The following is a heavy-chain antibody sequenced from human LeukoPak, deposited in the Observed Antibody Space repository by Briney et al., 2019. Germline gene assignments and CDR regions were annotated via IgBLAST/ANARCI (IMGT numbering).Heavy chain of an antibody. CDR2: ISSSSSYI. V-gene: IGHV3-21*01. J-gene: IGHJ6*02. D-gene: IGHD2-2*01. CDR3: ARGLKTVVPAATYYYGMDV. Sequence: GGSLRLSCAASGFTFSSYSMNWARQAPGKGLEWVSSISSSSSYIYYADSVKGRFTISRDNAKNSLYLQMNSLRAEDTAVYYCARGLKTVVPAATYYYGMDVWGQGTTVTVSS. CDR1: GFTFSSYS.